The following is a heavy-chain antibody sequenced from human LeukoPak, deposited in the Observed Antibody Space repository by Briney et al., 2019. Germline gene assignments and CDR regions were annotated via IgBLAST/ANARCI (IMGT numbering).Heavy chain of an antibody. CDR2: IYHSGST. D-gene: IGHD2-2*01. V-gene: IGHV4-30-2*01. J-gene: IGHJ6*03. CDR3: ARDSQYCSSTSCSYYYYYMDV. CDR1: GGSISSGGYY. Sequence: SQTLSLTCTVSGGSISSGGYYWSWIRQPPGKGLEWIGYIYHSGSTYYNPSLKSRVTISVDRSKNQFSLKLSSVTAADTAVYYCARDSQYCSSTSCSYYYYYMDVWGKGTTVTVSS.